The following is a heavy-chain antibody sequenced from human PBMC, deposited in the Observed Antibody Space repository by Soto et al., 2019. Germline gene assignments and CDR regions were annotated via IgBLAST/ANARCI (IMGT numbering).Heavy chain of an antibody. CDR3: ARSVGGSWYSSCWSYLLDP. CDR1: GGTFSSYA. J-gene: IGHJ5*02. Sequence: QVQLVQSGAEVKKPGSSVKVSCKASGGTFSSYAISWVRQAPGQGLEWMGGIIPIFGTANYAQKFQGRVTIPAVESTSTAYMELSSLRSEDTAVYYCARSVGGSWYSSCWSYLLDPWCQGTLVTVSS. D-gene: IGHD6-19*01. V-gene: IGHV1-69*01. CDR2: IIPIFGTA.